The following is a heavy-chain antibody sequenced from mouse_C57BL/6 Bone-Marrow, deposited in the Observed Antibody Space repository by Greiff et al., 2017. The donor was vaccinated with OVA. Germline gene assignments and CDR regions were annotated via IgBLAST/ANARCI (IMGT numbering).Heavy chain of an antibody. CDR1: GFTFSNYW. Sequence: EVQLQESGGGLVQPGGSMKLSCVASGFTFSNYWMNWVRQSPDKGLEWVAQIRMKSDNSATHYADSVKGKFTITREDYKSSVYLQINNLRAADTGIYYYTGGPYYGRSLYYFDYWGQGTTLTVSS. V-gene: IGHV6-3*01. CDR2: IRMKSDNSAT. J-gene: IGHJ2*01. D-gene: IGHD1-1*01. CDR3: TGGPYYGRSLYYFDY.